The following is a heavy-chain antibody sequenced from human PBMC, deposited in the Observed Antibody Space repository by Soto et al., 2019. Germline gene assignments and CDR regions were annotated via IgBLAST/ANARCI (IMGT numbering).Heavy chain of an antibody. J-gene: IGHJ5*02. V-gene: IGHV3-74*01. Sequence: VSLRLSCAASGFTFSSYWMHWVRQAPGKGLVWVSRINSDGSSTSYADSVKGRFTISRDNAKNTLYLQMNSLRAEDTAVYYCARDFRAAAAGANWFDPWGQGTLVTISS. CDR3: ARDFRAAAAGANWFDP. D-gene: IGHD6-13*01. CDR1: GFTFSSYW. CDR2: INSDGSST.